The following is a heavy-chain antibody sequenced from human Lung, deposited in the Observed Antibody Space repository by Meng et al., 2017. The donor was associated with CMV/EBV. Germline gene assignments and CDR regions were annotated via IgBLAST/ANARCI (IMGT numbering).Heavy chain of an antibody. Sequence: GGSXRLSCAASGFSLSDNYMDWFRQAPGKGLECVGRIRDKAATYSTEYAASVRGRFTISRDDSKNSLYLQMNSLKIEDTAVYYCVKDFLGAGDFWGQGTPVTVSS. CDR3: VKDFLGAGDF. D-gene: IGHD2-15*01. CDR2: IRDKAATYST. CDR1: GFSLSDNY. V-gene: IGHV3-72*01. J-gene: IGHJ4*02.